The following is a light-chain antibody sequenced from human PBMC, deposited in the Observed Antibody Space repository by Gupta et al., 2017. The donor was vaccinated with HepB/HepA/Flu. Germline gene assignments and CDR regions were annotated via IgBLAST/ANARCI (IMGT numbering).Light chain of an antibody. V-gene: IGLV3-1*01. CDR1: KLGDKY. J-gene: IGLJ2*01. Sequence: SYELTQPPSVSVSPGETARITCSSNKLGDKYASWYQQKPGQSPVLVIYQGRKRPSGSPERFSGSNTGSIATLTISGTQAIDEDGYYCQAWDSSTVVFGGGTKLTVL. CDR3: QAWDSSTVV. CDR2: QGR.